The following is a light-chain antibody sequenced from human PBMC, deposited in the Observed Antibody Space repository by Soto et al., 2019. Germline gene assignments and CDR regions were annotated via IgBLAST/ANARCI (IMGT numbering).Light chain of an antibody. V-gene: IGKV1-9*01. CDR1: QGIRSY. J-gene: IGKJ4*01. CDR3: QQFDSYPLT. CDR2: AAS. Sequence: DIQLTQSPSFLSASVGDRVTITCRASQGIRSYLAWYQEKPGKDPKLLISAASTLQSGVPSRFSGSGSGTEFTLTISSLQPEDFATYYCQQFDSYPLTFGGGTKLEIK.